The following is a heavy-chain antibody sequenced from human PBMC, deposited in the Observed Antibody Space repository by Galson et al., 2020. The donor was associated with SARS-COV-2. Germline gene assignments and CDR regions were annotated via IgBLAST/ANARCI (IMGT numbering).Heavy chain of an antibody. V-gene: IGHV4-61*02. J-gene: IGHJ3*02. CDR2: IYTSGST. Sequence: SETLSLTCTVSGGSISSGSYYWSWIRQPAGKGLEWIGRIYTSGSTNYNPSLKSRVTISVDTSKNQFSLKLSSVTAADTAVYYCASYNWNDGDDAFDIWGQGTMVTVSS. D-gene: IGHD1-1*01. CDR3: ASYNWNDGDDAFDI. CDR1: GGSISSGSYY.